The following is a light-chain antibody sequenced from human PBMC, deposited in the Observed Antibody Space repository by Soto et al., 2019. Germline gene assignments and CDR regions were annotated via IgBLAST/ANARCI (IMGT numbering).Light chain of an antibody. CDR3: QHSYSNLGP. V-gene: IGKV1-39*01. J-gene: IGKJ1*01. CDR1: QSISSF. CDR2: AAS. Sequence: DIQMTQSPSSLSASVGDRVTITCRASQSISSFLNWYQQKPGKAPKRLIYAASSLQSGVPSRFSGSRSGTEFTLNISRLQPEDFATYYCQHSYSNLGPFGQGTKVQIK.